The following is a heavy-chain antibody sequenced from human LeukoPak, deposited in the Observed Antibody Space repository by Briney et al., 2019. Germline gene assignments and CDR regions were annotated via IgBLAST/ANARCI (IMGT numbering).Heavy chain of an antibody. V-gene: IGHV4-34*01. J-gene: IGHJ4*02. D-gene: IGHD1-26*01. CDR3: ARVKVVGAPDY. CDR2: INHSGST. Sequence: SETLSLTCAVYGGSLSGYYWSWIRQPPGKGLEWIGEINHSGSTNYNPSLKSRVTISVDTSKNQFSLKLSSVTAADTAVYYCARVKVVGAPDYWGQGTLVTVSS. CDR1: GGSLSGYY.